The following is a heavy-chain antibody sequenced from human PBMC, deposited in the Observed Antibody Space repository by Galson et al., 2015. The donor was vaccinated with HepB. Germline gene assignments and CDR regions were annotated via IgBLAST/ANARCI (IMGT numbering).Heavy chain of an antibody. J-gene: IGHJ4*02. CDR3: ARTPSTEYYYDSSGIDY. CDR1: GFTFSSYA. CDR2: ISYDGSNK. Sequence: SLRLSCAASGFTFSSYAMHWVRQDPGKGLEWVAVISYDGSNKYYADSVKGRFTISRDNSKNTLYLQMNSLRAEDTAVYYCARTPSTEYYYDSSGIDYWGQGTLVTVSS. V-gene: IGHV3-30-3*01. D-gene: IGHD3-22*01.